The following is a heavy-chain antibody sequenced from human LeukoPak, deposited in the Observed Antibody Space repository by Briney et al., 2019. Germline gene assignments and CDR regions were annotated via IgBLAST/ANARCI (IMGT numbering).Heavy chain of an antibody. CDR2: INPDGSRT. CDR3: ARELPREVTLDS. CDR1: GFTFIGYE. D-gene: IGHD2-21*02. J-gene: IGHJ5*01. Sequence: GGSLRLSCTASGFTFIGYEMHWVRQAPGKGLVWVSRINPDGSRTSYADSVNGRFTISRDNAKNTLSLHMNSLRADDTGVYYWARELPREVTLDSWGQGTLVTVSS. V-gene: IGHV3-74*01.